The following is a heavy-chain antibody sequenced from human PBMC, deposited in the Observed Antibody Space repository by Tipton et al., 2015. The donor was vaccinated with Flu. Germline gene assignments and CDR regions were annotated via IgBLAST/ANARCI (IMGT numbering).Heavy chain of an antibody. CDR2: VYYSGGT. J-gene: IGHJ4*02. CDR1: GGSISTSGYF. V-gene: IGHV4-39*07. D-gene: IGHD3-3*01. Sequence: TLSLTCTVSGGSISTSGYFWGWIRQPPGKGLEWIGSVYYSGGTHHNPSLKSRVTISVDTSKNQFSLKLSSVTAADTAVYYCAGDTIFGVAHWGQGTLVTVSS. CDR3: AGDTIFGVAH.